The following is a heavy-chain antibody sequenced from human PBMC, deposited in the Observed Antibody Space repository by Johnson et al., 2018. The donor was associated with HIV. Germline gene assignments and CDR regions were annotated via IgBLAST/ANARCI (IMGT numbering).Heavy chain of an antibody. V-gene: IGHV3-66*01. J-gene: IGHJ3*02. CDR2: IYSGGSI. CDR3: ARSYSRWDDVFDI. CDR1: GFTVSSNY. Sequence: MQLVESGGGLVKPGGSLRLSCAASGFTVSSNYMSWVRQAPGKGLEWVSVIYSGGSIYYADSVKGRFTTPRDNAKNSLYLQVNSLRAEDTAVYYCARSYSRWDDVFDIWGQGTMVTVSS. D-gene: IGHD1-26*01.